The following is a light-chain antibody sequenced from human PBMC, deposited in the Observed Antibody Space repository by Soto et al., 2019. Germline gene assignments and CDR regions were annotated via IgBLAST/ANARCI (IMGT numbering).Light chain of an antibody. V-gene: IGLV2-14*01. J-gene: IGLJ1*01. CDR2: EVS. CDR3: SSYTSSSTLGYV. CDR1: SSDVGGYNY. Sequence: QSALTQPASVSGSPGQSITISCTGTSSDVGGYNYVSWYQQHPGKAPKLMIYEVSNRPSGVSNRFSGSKSGNTASLTISGLQAEDDADYYCSSYTSSSTLGYVFGTGTKLTVL.